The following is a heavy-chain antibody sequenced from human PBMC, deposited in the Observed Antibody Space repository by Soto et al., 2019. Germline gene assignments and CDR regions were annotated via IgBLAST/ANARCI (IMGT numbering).Heavy chain of an antibody. V-gene: IGHV4-30-4*01. Sequence: QVQLQESGPGLVKPSQTLSLTCTVSGGSISSGDYYWSWIRQPPGKGLEWIGYIYYSGSTYYNPTLKSRVYISVDTSKNQFSLNLTSVTAADTAVYYCARDRRHDYRSGYPDYWGQGTLVTVSS. D-gene: IGHD3-3*01. J-gene: IGHJ4*02. CDR3: ARDRRHDYRSGYPDY. CDR1: GGSISSGDYY. CDR2: IYYSGST.